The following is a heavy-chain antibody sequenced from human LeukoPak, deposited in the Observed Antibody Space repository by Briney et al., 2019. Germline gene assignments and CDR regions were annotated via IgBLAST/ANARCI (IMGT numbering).Heavy chain of an antibody. CDR3: ARSSRYNSAWFLY. CDR2: IIPIFGTA. Sequence: SVKVSCKASGGTFSSYAISWVRQAPGQGLEWMGGIIPIFGTANYAQKFQGRVTITADESTSTAYMELSSLRSEDTAVYYCARSSRYNSAWFLYWGRGTLVTVSS. D-gene: IGHD6-19*01. J-gene: IGHJ4*02. CDR1: GGTFSSYA. V-gene: IGHV1-69*13.